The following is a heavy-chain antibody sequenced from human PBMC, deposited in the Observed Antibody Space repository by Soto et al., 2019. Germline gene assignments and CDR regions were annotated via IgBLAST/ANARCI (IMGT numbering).Heavy chain of an antibody. J-gene: IGHJ5*02. V-gene: IGHV4-31*11. CDR2: IYYSGST. CDR1: GGAISGGGCY. Sequence: SESLCLTGAVAGGAISGGGCYWSWIRQHPGKGLEWIGYIYYSGSTYYNPSLKSRVTISVDTSKNQFSLKLSSVTAADTAVHYCARSTMVRGSNHNWFDPWGQGTLVTVSS. D-gene: IGHD3-10*01. CDR3: ARSTMVRGSNHNWFDP.